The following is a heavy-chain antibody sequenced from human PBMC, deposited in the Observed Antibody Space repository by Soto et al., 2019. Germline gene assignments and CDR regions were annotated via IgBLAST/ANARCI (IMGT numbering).Heavy chain of an antibody. CDR1: GFSFSSYT. CDR2: ISPTSSYI. Sequence: PVVSLRLSCAASGFSFSSYTMNWVRQAPGKGLDWVSAISPTSSYIYYADSVKGRVTISRDNAKNSLYLQLNSLRAEDTAVYYCARVGKDRRETLYQAYYGLDLWGQGNKVTV. V-gene: IGHV3-21*01. D-gene: IGHD2-15*01. J-gene: IGHJ6*02. CDR3: ARVGKDRRETLYQAYYGLDL.